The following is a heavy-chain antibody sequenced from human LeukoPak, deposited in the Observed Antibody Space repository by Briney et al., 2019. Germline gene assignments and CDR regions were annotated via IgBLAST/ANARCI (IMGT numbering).Heavy chain of an antibody. Sequence: SETLSLTCTVSGGPISSYYWSWIRQPARPGMDWIGRIYTSGSTNYNPSLKSRVTMSVDTSKNQFSLKLSSVTAADTAVYYCARDLPYGSGSYPDYWGQGTLVTVSS. J-gene: IGHJ4*02. D-gene: IGHD3-10*01. V-gene: IGHV4-4*07. CDR3: ARDLPYGSGSYPDY. CDR1: GGPISSYY. CDR2: IYTSGST.